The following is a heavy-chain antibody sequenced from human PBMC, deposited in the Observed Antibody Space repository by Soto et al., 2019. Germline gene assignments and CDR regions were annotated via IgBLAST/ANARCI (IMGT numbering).Heavy chain of an antibody. D-gene: IGHD3-22*01. CDR1: GGSISSYY. J-gene: IGHJ6*02. Sequence: QVQLQESGPGLVKPSETLSLTCTVSGGSISSYYWSWIRQPPGKGLEWIGYIYYSGSTNYNPSLKSRVTISVDTSKNQFSLKLSSVTAADTAVYYCARCHGSSGSEPTYYYYGMDVWGQGTSVTVSS. V-gene: IGHV4-59*01. CDR2: IYYSGST. CDR3: ARCHGSSGSEPTYYYYGMDV.